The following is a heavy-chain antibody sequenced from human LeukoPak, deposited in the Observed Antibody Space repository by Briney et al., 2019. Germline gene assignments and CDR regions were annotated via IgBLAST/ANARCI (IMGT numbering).Heavy chain of an antibody. V-gene: IGHV3-23*01. D-gene: IGHD2-21*01. CDR3: AKALIHLPLGDI. Sequence: PGGSLRLSCAASGSTFSSYAMSWVRQAPGKGLEWVSAISGSGGSTYYADSVKGRFTISRDNSKNTLYLQMNSLRAEDTAVYYCAKALIHLPLGDIWGQGTMVTVSS. CDR1: GSTFSSYA. J-gene: IGHJ3*02. CDR2: ISGSGGST.